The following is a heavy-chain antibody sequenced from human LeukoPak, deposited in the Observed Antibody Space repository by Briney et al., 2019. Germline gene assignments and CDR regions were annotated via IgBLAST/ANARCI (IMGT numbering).Heavy chain of an antibody. CDR1: GFPFSSYV. V-gene: IGHV3-48*02. J-gene: IGHJ4*02. D-gene: IGHD3-9*01. CDR3: AIDNDWAFDY. CDR2: INHNGETI. Sequence: SGGSLRLSCAASGFPFSSYVMSWVRQAPGKGRGGGSYINHNGETIYYPDFVKGRFTISRDNAKNSLYLQMNSQRDEDTAVYYCAIDNDWAFDYWGQGTLVTVSS.